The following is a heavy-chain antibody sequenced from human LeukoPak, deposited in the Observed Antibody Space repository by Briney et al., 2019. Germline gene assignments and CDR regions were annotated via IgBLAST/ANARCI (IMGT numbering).Heavy chain of an antibody. J-gene: IGHJ5*02. D-gene: IGHD6-13*01. CDR3: ARAKGRQQLVGGWFDP. CDR1: GGSISSSNW. V-gene: IGHV4-4*02. CDR2: IYHSGST. Sequence: PSGTLSLTSAVSGGSISSSNWWSWVRQPPGKGLEWIGEIYHSGSTNYNPSLKSRVTISVDKSKNQFSLKLSSVTAADTAVYYCARAKGRQQLVGGWFDPWGQGTLVTVSS.